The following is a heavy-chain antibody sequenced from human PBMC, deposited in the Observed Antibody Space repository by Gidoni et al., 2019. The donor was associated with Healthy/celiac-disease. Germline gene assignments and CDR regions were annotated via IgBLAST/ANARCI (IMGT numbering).Heavy chain of an antibody. J-gene: IGHJ4*02. D-gene: IGHD6-13*01. V-gene: IGHV4-39*07. CDR3: AREGEQQLVLDY. CDR1: GGSISSSSYY. CDR2: IYYSGST. Sequence: QLQLQESGPGLVKPSETLSLTGTVPGGSISSSSYYWGWIRQPPGKGLEWIGSIYYSGSTYYNPSLKSRVTISVDTSKNQFSLKLSSVTAADTAVYYCAREGEQQLVLDYWGQGTLVTVSS.